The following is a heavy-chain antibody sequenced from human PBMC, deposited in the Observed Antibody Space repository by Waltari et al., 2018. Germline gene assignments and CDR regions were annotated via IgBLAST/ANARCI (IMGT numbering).Heavy chain of an antibody. CDR2: IIPIFGTA. J-gene: IGHJ5*02. CDR1: GGTFSSYA. Sequence: QVQLVQSGAEVKKPGSSVKVSCKASGGTFSSYAISWVRQAPGQGLEWMGGIIPIFGTANYAQKFQGRVTITTDESTSTAYMELSSLRSEDTAVYYCARSADFWSGYSGWNWFDPWGQGTLVTVSS. V-gene: IGHV1-69*05. CDR3: ARSADFWSGYSGWNWFDP. D-gene: IGHD3-3*01.